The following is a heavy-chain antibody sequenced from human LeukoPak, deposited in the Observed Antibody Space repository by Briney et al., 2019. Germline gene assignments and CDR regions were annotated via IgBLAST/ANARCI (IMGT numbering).Heavy chain of an antibody. D-gene: IGHD3-10*01. J-gene: IGHJ4*02. CDR3: STYGSGRKFDY. CDR1: GFTFSTYA. Sequence: GGSLRLSCAASGFTFSTYAMSWVRQIPGKGLEWVGRIESKTDGETTDYATPVKDRFIISRDDSTNTLYLQMNGLKSEDTAVYYCSTYGSGRKFDYWGQGTLVTVSS. CDR2: IESKTDGETT. V-gene: IGHV3-15*04.